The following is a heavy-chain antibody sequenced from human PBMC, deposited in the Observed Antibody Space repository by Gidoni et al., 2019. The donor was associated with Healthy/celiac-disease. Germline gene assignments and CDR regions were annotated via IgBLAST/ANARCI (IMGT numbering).Heavy chain of an antibody. Sequence: QVQLQESGPGLVKPSETLSLTCAVSGYSISSGYYWGWIRQPQGKGLEWIGSIYHSGSTYYNPSLKSRVTISVDTSKNQFSRKLSSVTAADTAVYYCARVVVPAAANWFDPWGQGTLVTVSS. J-gene: IGHJ5*02. V-gene: IGHV4-38-2*01. CDR3: ARVVVPAAANWFDP. D-gene: IGHD2-2*01. CDR2: IYHSGST. CDR1: GYSISSGYY.